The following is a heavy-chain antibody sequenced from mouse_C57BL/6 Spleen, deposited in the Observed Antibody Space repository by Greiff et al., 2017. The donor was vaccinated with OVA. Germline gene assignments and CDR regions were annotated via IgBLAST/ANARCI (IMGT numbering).Heavy chain of an antibody. J-gene: IGHJ2*01. Sequence: VQLKQSGAELVRPGASVKLSCTASGFNIKDDYMHWVKQRPEQGLEWIGWIDPENGDTEYASKFQGKATITADTSSNTAYLQLSSLTSEDTAVYYCTKGAQANFDYWGQGTTLTVSS. CDR3: TKGAQANFDY. D-gene: IGHD3-2*02. CDR1: GFNIKDDY. V-gene: IGHV14-4*01. CDR2: IDPENGDT.